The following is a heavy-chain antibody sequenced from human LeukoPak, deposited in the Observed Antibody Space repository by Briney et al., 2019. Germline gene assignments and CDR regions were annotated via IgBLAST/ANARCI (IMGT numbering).Heavy chain of an antibody. Sequence: SVKVSCKASGGTFSSYASSWVRQAPGQGLEWMGGSIPIFGTANYAQKFQGRDTITTDESTSTAYMELSSLRSEDTAVYYCARDGRRTYSSGWYYYYYMDVWGKGTTVTVSS. CDR1: GGTFSSYA. CDR3: ARDGRRTYSSGWYYYYYMDV. CDR2: SIPIFGTA. V-gene: IGHV1-69*05. J-gene: IGHJ6*03. D-gene: IGHD6-19*01.